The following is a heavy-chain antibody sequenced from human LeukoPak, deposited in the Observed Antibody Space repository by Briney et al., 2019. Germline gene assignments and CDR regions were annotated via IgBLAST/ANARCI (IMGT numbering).Heavy chain of an antibody. CDR3: ARGGDNWFDP. CDR1: GYSFSTYM. J-gene: IGHJ5*02. V-gene: IGHV5-51*01. Sequence: GESLKISCKASGYSFSTYMIGWVRQIPGKGLEWMGIIYPGGAETRYTTSFQGQVTMSADKSISTPYLQWNSLKASDTAMYYCARGGDNWFDPWGQGTLVTVSS. CDR2: IYPGGAET.